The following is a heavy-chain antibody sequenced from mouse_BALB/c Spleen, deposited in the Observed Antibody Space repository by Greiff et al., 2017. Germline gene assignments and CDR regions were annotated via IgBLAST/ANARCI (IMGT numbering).Heavy chain of an antibody. Sequence: QVQLKESGAELVKPGASVKLSCKASGYTFTSYYMYWVKRRPGQGLEWIGEINPSNGGTNFNEKFKSKATLTVDKSSSTAYMQLSSLTSEDSAVYYCTREGGDGYYSAWFAYWGQGTLVTVSA. D-gene: IGHD2-3*01. J-gene: IGHJ3*01. CDR2: INPSNGGT. CDR1: GYTFTSYY. CDR3: TREGGDGYYSAWFAY. V-gene: IGHV1S81*02.